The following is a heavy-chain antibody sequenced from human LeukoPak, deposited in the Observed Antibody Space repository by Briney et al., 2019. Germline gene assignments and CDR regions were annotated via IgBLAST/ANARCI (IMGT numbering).Heavy chain of an antibody. CDR3: ARDVDTAMVNFDY. Sequence: SETLSLTCTVSGYSISSGYYWGWIRQPPGKGLEWIGSIYHSGSTYYNPSLKSRVTISVDTSKNQFSLKLSSVTAADTAVYYCARDVDTAMVNFDYWGQGTLVTASS. CDR2: IYHSGST. J-gene: IGHJ4*02. V-gene: IGHV4-38-2*02. CDR1: GYSISSGYY. D-gene: IGHD5-18*01.